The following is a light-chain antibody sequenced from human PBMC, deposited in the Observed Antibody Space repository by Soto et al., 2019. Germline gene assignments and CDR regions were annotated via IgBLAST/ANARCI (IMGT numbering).Light chain of an antibody. CDR3: QQYGSSPLT. Sequence: EIVLTQSPGTLSLSPGERATLSCRASQSVSSSHLAWYQQKPGQAPRLLIYGASGRATGIPDRFSGSGSGTDFTLTISRLEPEDFAVYYCQQYGSSPLTFGGGTKVDIK. J-gene: IGKJ4*01. CDR1: QSVSSSH. V-gene: IGKV3-20*01. CDR2: GAS.